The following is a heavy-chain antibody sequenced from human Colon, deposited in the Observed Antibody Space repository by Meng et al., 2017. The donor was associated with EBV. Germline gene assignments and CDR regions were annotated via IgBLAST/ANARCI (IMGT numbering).Heavy chain of an antibody. J-gene: IGHJ5*02. CDR1: CDSTGRGYYS. V-gene: IGHV4-30-2*01. D-gene: IGHD2-21*02. CDR3: ARGPYCGGDCYWFDP. Sequence: SASVLVHPSPSPSPPCAFSCDSTGRGYYSWSWIRQPPGQGLEWIGYIYHGGTTYNTSLKSRVTISVDNSKNQFSQRLTSVTAADTAVYYCARGPYCGGDCYWFDPWGQGTLVTVSS. CDR2: IYHGGTT.